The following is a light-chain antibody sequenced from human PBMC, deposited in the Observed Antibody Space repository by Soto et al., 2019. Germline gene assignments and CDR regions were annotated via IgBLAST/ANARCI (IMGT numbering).Light chain of an antibody. V-gene: IGLV2-8*01. CDR3: SSFAGSSKLV. CDR1: SSDVGRYKY. J-gene: IGLJ3*02. CDR2: EVN. Sequence: QAVVTQPPSASGSPGQSVTISCTGTSSDVGRYKYVSWYQQYPGKAPKVMIYEVNKRPSGVPDRFSVSKSGNTASLTVSGLQTEDEAHYYCSSFAGSSKLVFGGGTKLTVL.